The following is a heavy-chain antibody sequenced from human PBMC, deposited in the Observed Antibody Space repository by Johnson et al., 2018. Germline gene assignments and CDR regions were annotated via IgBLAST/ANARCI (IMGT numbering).Heavy chain of an antibody. J-gene: IGHJ6*03. V-gene: IGHV3-23*04. CDR2: IRGSSGAT. CDR1: GFTFSTYA. Sequence: VQLVQSGGGLVQXGGSLRLSCAASGFTFSTYAMRWVRQAPGKGLECVSFIRGSSGATNYADSVRGRFTISRDNSKNTLYLQMNSLRAEATAVYYCAKGVTMIRGIMISYYYYMDVWGKGTTVTVSS. CDR3: AKGVTMIRGIMISYYYYMDV. D-gene: IGHD3-10*01.